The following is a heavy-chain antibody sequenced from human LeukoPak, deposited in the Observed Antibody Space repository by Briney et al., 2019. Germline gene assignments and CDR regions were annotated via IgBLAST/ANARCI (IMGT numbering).Heavy chain of an antibody. J-gene: IGHJ4*02. CDR1: GGSFSGYY. CDR3: ARGQKGLYGDSRKVYFDY. D-gene: IGHD4-17*01. CDR2: INHSGST. V-gene: IGHV4-34*01. Sequence: SETLSLTCAVYGGSFSGYYWSWIRQPPGKGLEWIGEINHSGSTNYNPSLKSRVTISVDTSKNQFSLKLSSVTAADTAVYYCARGQKGLYGDSRKVYFDYWGQGTLVTVSS.